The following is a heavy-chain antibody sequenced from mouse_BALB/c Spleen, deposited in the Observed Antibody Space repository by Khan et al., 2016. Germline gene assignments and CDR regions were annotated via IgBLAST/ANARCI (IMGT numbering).Heavy chain of an antibody. V-gene: IGHV1-9*01. J-gene: IGHJ4*01. CDR3: ARAWYSMDY. CDR1: GYTFSNSW. CDR2: ILPGTANS. Sequence: QVQLKESGAELMKPGASVKISCKATGYTFSNSWIAWVKQRPGHGLEWIGDILPGTANSNYNENLKGKATLTADTSSNTAYMQLSSLTSEDSAVYYCARAWYSMDYWGQGTSVTVAS.